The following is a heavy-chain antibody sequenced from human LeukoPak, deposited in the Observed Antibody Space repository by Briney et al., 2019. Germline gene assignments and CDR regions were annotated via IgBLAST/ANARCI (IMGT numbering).Heavy chain of an antibody. CDR1: GGSISSYY. V-gene: IGHV4-59*08. Sequence: SETLSLTCTVSGGSISSYYWSWIRQPPGKGLEWIGYIYYSGSTNYNPSLKSRVTISVDTSKNQFSLKLSSVTAADTAVYYCARHYAAAGAFDIWGQGTMVTVSS. J-gene: IGHJ3*02. CDR2: IYYSGST. CDR3: ARHYAAAGAFDI. D-gene: IGHD6-13*01.